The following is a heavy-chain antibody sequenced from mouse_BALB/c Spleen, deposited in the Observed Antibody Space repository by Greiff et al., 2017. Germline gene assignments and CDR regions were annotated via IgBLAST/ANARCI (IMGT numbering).Heavy chain of an antibody. CDR1: GYTFTSYW. V-gene: IGHV1S22*01. CDR2: IYPGSGST. D-gene: IGHD2-3*01. J-gene: IGHJ3*01. CDR3: TRGGYDGSLWFAY. Sequence: LQQPGSELVRPGASVKLSCKASGYTFTSYWMHWVKQRPGQGLEWIGNIYPGSGSTNYDEKFKSKATLTVDTSSSTAYMQLSSLTSEDSAVYYCTRGGYDGSLWFAYWGQGTLVTVSA.